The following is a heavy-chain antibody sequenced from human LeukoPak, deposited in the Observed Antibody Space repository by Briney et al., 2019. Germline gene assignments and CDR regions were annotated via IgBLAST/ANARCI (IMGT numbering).Heavy chain of an antibody. CDR3: ARGTAVAGT. Sequence: PSETLSLTCTVSGGSLSSYYWSWIRQPPGKGLEWIGYIYYSGSTNYNPSLKSRVTISVDTSKNQFSLRLSSVTTADTAVYYCARGTAVAGTWGQGTLVTVSS. CDR2: IYYSGST. V-gene: IGHV4-59*01. CDR1: GGSLSSYY. D-gene: IGHD6-19*01. J-gene: IGHJ5*02.